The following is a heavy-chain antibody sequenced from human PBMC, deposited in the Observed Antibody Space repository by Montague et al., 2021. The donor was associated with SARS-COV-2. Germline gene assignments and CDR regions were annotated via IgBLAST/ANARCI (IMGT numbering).Heavy chain of an antibody. CDR2: INHGGTA. V-gene: IGHV4-34*01. CDR1: GGSFSGYF. Sequence: SETLSLTCAVYGGSFSGYFWSWIRQTPGRGLEWIGEINHGGTADYNPSLMSRVTISVDTSRNEFSLKVNSVTAADTAMYYCAIDREVVRAARTLVAFDLWGQGTMVTVSS. J-gene: IGHJ3*01. D-gene: IGHD2-2*01. CDR3: AIDREVVRAARTLVAFDL.